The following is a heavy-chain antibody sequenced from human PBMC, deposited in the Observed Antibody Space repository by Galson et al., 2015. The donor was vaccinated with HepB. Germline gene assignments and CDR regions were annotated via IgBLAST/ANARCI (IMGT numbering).Heavy chain of an antibody. J-gene: IGHJ5*02. CDR2: INPSGGAT. CDR3: ARGSLLLRWIDN. Sequence: SVKVSCKASGYLFTTYYVHWVRQAPGQGLEWMRIINPSGGATTYAQKFQDRVTLTHDTSATAVYMELRSLTSDDTAMYYCARGSLLLRWIDNWGQGTLVTVAS. CDR1: GYLFTTYY. V-gene: IGHV1-46*01.